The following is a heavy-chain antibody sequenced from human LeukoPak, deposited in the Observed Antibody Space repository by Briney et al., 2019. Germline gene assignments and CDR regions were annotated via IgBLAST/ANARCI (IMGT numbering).Heavy chain of an antibody. CDR2: IDSDGSST. J-gene: IGHJ4*02. D-gene: IGHD2-2*01. CDR1: GFTFSSYW. Sequence: PGGSLRLSCAASGFTFSSYWMHWVRHAPGKGQGWVSRIDSDGSSTNYADSLKGRFTIPRDNAKNTLYLQMNSLSAEDTAVYYCARGSYCSSTTCGNFDYWGQGTLVTVSS. CDR3: ARGSYCSSTTCGNFDY. V-gene: IGHV3-74*01.